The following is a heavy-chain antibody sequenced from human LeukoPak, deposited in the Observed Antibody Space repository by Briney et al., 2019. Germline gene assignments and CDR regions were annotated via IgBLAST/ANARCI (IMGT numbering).Heavy chain of an antibody. CDR1: GGTFSSYA. CDR3: ARDLGSSSVI. J-gene: IGHJ3*02. D-gene: IGHD6-6*01. Sequence: EASVKVSCKSSGGTFSSYAISWVRQAPGQGLEWMGGISPIFGTANYAQKFQGRVTITTDESTSTAYMELSSLRSEDTAVYYCARDLGSSSVIWGQGTMVTVSS. V-gene: IGHV1-69*05. CDR2: ISPIFGTA.